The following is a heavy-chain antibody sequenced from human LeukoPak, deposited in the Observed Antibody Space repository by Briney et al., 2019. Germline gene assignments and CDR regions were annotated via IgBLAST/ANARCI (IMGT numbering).Heavy chain of an antibody. CDR3: ARSGSYQLLLDY. Sequence: SGTLSLTCTVSGGSISSYYWSWIRQPPGKGLEWIGYIYYSGSTNYNPSLKSRVTISVDTSKNQFSLKLSSVIAADTAVYYCARSGSYQLLLDYWGQGTLVTVSS. J-gene: IGHJ4*02. CDR1: GGSISSYY. CDR2: IYYSGST. D-gene: IGHD2-2*01. V-gene: IGHV4-59*01.